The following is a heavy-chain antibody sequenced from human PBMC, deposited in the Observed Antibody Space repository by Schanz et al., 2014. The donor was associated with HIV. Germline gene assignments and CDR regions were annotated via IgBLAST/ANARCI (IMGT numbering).Heavy chain of an antibody. Sequence: EVQLLESGGGLVQPGGSLRLSCEASGFTFSNYAMSWVRQAPGKGLEWVSGISDTGTTTYYADSVNGRFTISRDNAKNSMFLQMSSLRAEDTAIYYCVRGDPIGSFWGQGTLVTVSS. CDR1: GFTFSNYA. D-gene: IGHD2-21*02. CDR3: VRGDPIGSF. CDR2: ISDTGTTT. J-gene: IGHJ4*02. V-gene: IGHV3-23*01.